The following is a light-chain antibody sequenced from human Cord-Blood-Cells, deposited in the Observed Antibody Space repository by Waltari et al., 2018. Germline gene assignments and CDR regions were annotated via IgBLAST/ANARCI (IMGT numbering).Light chain of an antibody. CDR2: DAS. CDR1: QSVSSY. CDR3: QQRSNWPPLT. Sequence: EIVLTQSPVTLSLYPGERATPSCRASQSVSSYLAWDQKKPGPAPRLLIYDASNRATGIPARFSGSGSGTDFTLTISSLEPEDFAVYYCQQRSNWPPLTFGGGTKVEIK. V-gene: IGKV3-11*01. J-gene: IGKJ4*01.